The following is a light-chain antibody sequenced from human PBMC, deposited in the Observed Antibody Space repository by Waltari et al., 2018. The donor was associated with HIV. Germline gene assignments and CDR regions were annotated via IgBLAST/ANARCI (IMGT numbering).Light chain of an antibody. V-gene: IGKV4-1*01. Sequence: DIVMTKSPDSLAVSLGERATINCKSSQSVLYSSSNKNYLAWYQQKPGQPPKLLIYWASTRESGVPDRFSGSGSGTDFTLTISSLQAEDVAVYYCQQYYSSPPTFGQGTKVEIK. CDR2: WAS. J-gene: IGKJ1*01. CDR3: QQYYSSPPT. CDR1: QSVLYSSSNKNY.